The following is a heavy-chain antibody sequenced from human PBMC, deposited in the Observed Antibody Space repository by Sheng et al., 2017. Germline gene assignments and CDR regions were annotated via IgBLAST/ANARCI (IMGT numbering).Heavy chain of an antibody. V-gene: IGHV5-51*01. J-gene: IGHJ4*02. CDR3: ARRGDGYNLDY. Sequence: EVQLVQSGAEVKKPGESLNISFKGSGYSFTSNWIGWVRQMPGRGLQWMGIIFPGDSDTTYSPSFQGQVTISADKSISTAYLQWSSLKASDTAMYFCARRGDGYNLDYWGQGTLVTV. CDR2: IFPGDSDT. D-gene: IGHD5-18*01. CDR1: GYSFTSNW.